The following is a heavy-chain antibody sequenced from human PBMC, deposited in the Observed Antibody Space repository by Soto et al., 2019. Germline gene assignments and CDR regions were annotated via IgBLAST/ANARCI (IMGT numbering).Heavy chain of an antibody. CDR1: GGSIGSGDYY. CDR3: VVGPTSGDAFDI. CDR2: IYYGGST. V-gene: IGHV4-31*03. D-gene: IGHD3-10*01. Sequence: SETLSLTCTVSGGSIGSGDYYWSWIRQLPGKGLEWIGYIYYGGSTQYNPSLKSRLMQSIDASNNQLSLKLNSVTAADTAVYYCVVGPTSGDAFDIWGQGTMVTVSS. J-gene: IGHJ3*02.